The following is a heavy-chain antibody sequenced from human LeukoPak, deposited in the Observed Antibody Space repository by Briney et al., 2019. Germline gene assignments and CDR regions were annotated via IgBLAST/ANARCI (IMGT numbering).Heavy chain of an antibody. CDR3: ARDYGDYPPDY. V-gene: IGHV4-39*07. D-gene: IGHD4-17*01. CDR2: IYYSGST. Sequence: SETLSLTCTVSGGSISSSSYYWGWIRQPPGKGLEWIGSIYYSGSTYYNPSLKSRVTISVDTSKNQFSLKLSSVTAADTAVYYCARDYGDYPPDYWGQGTLVTVSS. CDR1: GGSISSSSYY. J-gene: IGHJ4*02.